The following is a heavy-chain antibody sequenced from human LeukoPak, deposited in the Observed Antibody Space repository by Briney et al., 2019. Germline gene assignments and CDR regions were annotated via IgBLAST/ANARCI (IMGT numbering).Heavy chain of an antibody. Sequence: SETLSLTCTVSGGSISSYYWSWIRQPPGKGLEWIGYIYYSGSTNYNPSLKSRVTISVDTSKNQFSLKLSSVTAADTAVYYCARSSWTIAFDIWGQGTMVTVSS. CDR1: GGSISSYY. CDR3: ARSSWTIAFDI. V-gene: IGHV4-59*01. D-gene: IGHD6-6*01. J-gene: IGHJ3*02. CDR2: IYYSGST.